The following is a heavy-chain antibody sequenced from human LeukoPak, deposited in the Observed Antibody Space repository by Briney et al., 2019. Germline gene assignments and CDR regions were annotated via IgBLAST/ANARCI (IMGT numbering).Heavy chain of an antibody. J-gene: IGHJ4*02. CDR1: GFIFSAYW. CDR3: ARDSSSSSPVDFDY. D-gene: IGHD6-6*01. CDR2: INEDGGEE. V-gene: IGHV3-7*01. Sequence: PGGSLRLSCVGSGFIFSAYWMAWVRQAPGKGPEWVANINEDGGEERYVDSVRGRFTISRDNTKNSLSLQMNSLRDEDTAVYYCARDSSSSSPVDFDYWGQGTLVTVSS.